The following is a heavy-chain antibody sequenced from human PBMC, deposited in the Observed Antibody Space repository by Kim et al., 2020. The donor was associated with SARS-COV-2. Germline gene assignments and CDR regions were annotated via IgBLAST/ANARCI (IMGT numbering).Heavy chain of an antibody. D-gene: IGHD2-21*01. V-gene: IGHV3-11*04. Sequence: DSVKGRFTITRDNAKNSLYLQMNSLRAEDTAVYYCARFHYIVVVEGMDVWGQGTTVTVSS. CDR3: ARFHYIVVVEGMDV. J-gene: IGHJ6*02.